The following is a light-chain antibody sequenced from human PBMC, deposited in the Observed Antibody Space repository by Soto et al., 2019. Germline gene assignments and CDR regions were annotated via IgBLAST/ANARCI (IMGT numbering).Light chain of an antibody. CDR3: QVWDSSSDHVI. CDR1: VIGSIS. V-gene: IGLV3-21*02. Sequence: VLTQPPSVSVAPGQTASITCGGNVIGSISVHWYQQKPGQAPVLVVLDDSDRPSGIPERFSGSNSRNTATLTISRVEAGDEADYYCQVWDSSSDHVIFGGGTKLTVL. J-gene: IGLJ2*01. CDR2: DDS.